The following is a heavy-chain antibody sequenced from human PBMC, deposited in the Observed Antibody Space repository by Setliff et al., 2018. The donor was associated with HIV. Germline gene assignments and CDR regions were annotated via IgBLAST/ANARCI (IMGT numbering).Heavy chain of an antibody. CDR2: MNPDSGNT. J-gene: IGHJ4*02. CDR1: GYTSTSYE. V-gene: IGHV1-8*01. Sequence: GASVKVSCKASGYTSTSYEINWVRQATGQGLEWRGWMNPDSGNTGSAQNFQGRLTITWNTSISTAYMELGSLGFDDTAVYFCARTRGGGSSVYYYFDYWGQGTPVTVSS. D-gene: IGHD2-15*01. CDR3: ARTRGGGSSVYYYFDY.